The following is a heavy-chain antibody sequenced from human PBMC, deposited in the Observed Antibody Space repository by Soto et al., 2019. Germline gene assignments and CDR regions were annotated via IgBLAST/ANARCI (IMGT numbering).Heavy chain of an antibody. V-gene: IGHV3-74*01. D-gene: IGHD6-6*01. CDR1: GFTFSSYW. CDR2: INSDGSST. Sequence: EVQLVESGGGLVQPGGSLRLSCAASGFTFSSYWMHWVRQAPGKGLVWVSRINSDGSSTSYADSVKGRFTISRDNAKNTLYLQMNSLRAEDTAVYYCARVEDSSPRDYYYYGMDVWGQGTTVTVSS. J-gene: IGHJ6*02. CDR3: ARVEDSSPRDYYYYGMDV.